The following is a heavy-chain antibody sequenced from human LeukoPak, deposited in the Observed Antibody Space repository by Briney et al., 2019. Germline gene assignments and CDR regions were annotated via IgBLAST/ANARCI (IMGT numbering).Heavy chain of an antibody. V-gene: IGHV4-61*02. CDR1: GGSISSGSYY. J-gene: IGHJ5*02. D-gene: IGHD3-9*01. CDR2: IYTSGST. Sequence: SETLSLTCTVSGGSISSGSYYWSWIRQPAGKGLEWIGRIYTSGSTNYNPSLKSRVTISVDTSKNQFSLKLSSVTAADTAVYYCARGRVTNWFDPWGQGTLVTVSS. CDR3: ARGRVTNWFDP.